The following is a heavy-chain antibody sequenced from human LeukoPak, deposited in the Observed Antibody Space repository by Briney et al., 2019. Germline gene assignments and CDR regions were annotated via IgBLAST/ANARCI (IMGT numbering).Heavy chain of an antibody. CDR2: IFGNGRTT. D-gene: IGHD1-1*01. V-gene: IGHV3-23*01. CDR3: ARGRYDWNDVGYFDY. J-gene: IGHJ4*02. Sequence: GGSLRLSCAASGFTFSTYAMSWVRQAPGKGLEWFSAIFGNGRTTYSADSVKGRFAISRDNSKNTLYLQMNSLRAEDTAVYCARGRYDWNDVGYFDYWGQGTLVSVST. CDR1: GFTFSTYA.